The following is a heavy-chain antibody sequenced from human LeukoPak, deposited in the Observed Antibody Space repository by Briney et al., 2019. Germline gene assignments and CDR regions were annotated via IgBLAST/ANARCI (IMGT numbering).Heavy chain of an antibody. J-gene: IGHJ4*02. CDR2: IYHSGST. V-gene: IGHV4-4*02. CDR3: ARGGDYRYFDY. D-gene: IGHD3-16*01. CDR1: GFTFSSFGM. Sequence: GSLRLSCAASGFTFSSFGMHWVRQPPGKGLEWIGEIYHSGSTNYNPSLKSRVTISVDKSKNQFSLELSSVTAADTAVYYCARGGDYRYFDYWGQGTLVTVSS.